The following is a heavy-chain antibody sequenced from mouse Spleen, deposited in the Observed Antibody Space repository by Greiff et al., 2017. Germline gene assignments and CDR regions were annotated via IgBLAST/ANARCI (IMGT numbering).Heavy chain of an antibody. J-gene: IGHJ4*01. D-gene: IGHD2-2*01. CDR2: INPSSGYT. CDR1: GYTFTSYT. V-gene: IGHV1-4*02. CDR3: ARSGGYDDGYAMDY. Sequence: VQLQQSAAELARPGASVKMSCKASGYTFTSYTMHWVKQRPGQGLEWIGYINPSSGYTEYNQKFKDKTTLTADKSSSTAYMQLSSLTSEDSAVYYCARSGGYDDGYAMDYWGQGTSVTVSS.